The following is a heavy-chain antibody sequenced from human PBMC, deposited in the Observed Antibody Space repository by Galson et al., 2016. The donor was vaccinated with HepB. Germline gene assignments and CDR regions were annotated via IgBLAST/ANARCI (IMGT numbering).Heavy chain of an antibody. J-gene: IGHJ6*03. CDR1: GDSVSSNSAS. Sequence: CAISGDSVSSNSASWNFIRQSPSRGLEWLGRTYYRSKRYNDYAVSVRSRITINPDTSKNQFSLQLNSVTPEDTAVYYCARGISEQLKPSAYYYYVDVWGKGTTVTVSS. D-gene: IGHD1-1*01. CDR2: TYYRSKRYN. V-gene: IGHV6-1*01. CDR3: ARGISEQLKPSAYYYYVDV.